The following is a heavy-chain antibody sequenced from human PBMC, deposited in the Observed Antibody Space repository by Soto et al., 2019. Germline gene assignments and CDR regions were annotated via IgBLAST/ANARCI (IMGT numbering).Heavy chain of an antibody. J-gene: IGHJ6*02. D-gene: IGHD6-19*01. V-gene: IGHV1-69*06. Sequence: SVKVSCKASGGTFSSYAISWVRQAPGQGLEWMGGIIPIFGTANYAQKFQGRVTITADKSTSTAYMELSSLRSEDTAVYYCARDEQWLAYGMDAWGQGTTVTVSS. CDR3: ARDEQWLAYGMDA. CDR2: IIPIFGTA. CDR1: GGTFSSYA.